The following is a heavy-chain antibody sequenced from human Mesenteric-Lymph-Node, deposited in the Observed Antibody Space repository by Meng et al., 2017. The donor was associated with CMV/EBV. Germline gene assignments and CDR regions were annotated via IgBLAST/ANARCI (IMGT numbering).Heavy chain of an antibody. V-gene: IGHV1-2*02. Sequence: ASVKVSCKASGYTFSIYYMHWVRQAPGQGLEWMGWIDPKSGGTNYAQKFQGRVTMTRDTSISTVYMELSSLRSDDTALYYCAVNNQFDWLLYFDYWGQGTLVTVSS. D-gene: IGHD3-9*01. CDR3: AVNNQFDWLLYFDY. CDR2: IDPKSGGT. J-gene: IGHJ4*02. CDR1: GYTFSIYY.